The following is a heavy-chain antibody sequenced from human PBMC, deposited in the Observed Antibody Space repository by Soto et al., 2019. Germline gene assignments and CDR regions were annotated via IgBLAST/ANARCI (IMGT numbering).Heavy chain of an antibody. V-gene: IGHV4-30-4*01. CDR2: YHSGGST. D-gene: IGHD1-1*01. J-gene: IGHJ6*02. CDR3: VRSRQMESGTDYGLDV. CDR1: GVSLNTADTW. Sequence: QVQLQESGSGLVKPSQSLSLTCTVSGVSLNTADTWWSWIRQSPGKGLEFIGYYHSGGSTYYDASFRSRVIISADTSTSQFALKLSSETVADTAVYFCVRSRQMESGTDYGLDVWGQGTTVTVSS.